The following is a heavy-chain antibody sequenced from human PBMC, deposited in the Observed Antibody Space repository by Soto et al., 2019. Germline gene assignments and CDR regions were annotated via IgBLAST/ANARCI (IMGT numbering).Heavy chain of an antibody. D-gene: IGHD3-16*01. CDR3: ARDLGGVWASGGMDV. CDR2: IWHDESNK. V-gene: IGHV3-33*01. CDR1: GFTFSSYG. Sequence: QVQLVESGGGVVQSGRSLRLSCAASGFTFSSYGMHWFRQAPGQGLERVAVIWHDESNKYYADSVKGRFTVSRDNSKNTLYMQMNSLRGEDTGVYYCARDLGGVWASGGMDVWGQGTTVTVSS. J-gene: IGHJ6*02.